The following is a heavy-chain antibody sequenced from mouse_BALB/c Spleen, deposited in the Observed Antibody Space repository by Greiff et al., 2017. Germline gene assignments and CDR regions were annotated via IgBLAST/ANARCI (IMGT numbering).Heavy chain of an antibody. J-gene: IGHJ2*01. Sequence: VQLKESGPELVKPGASVKIPCKASGYTFTDYNMDWVKQSHGKSLEWIGDINPNNGGTIYNQKFKGKATLTVDKSSSTAYMELRSLTSEDTAVYYCASRHYYGYYFDYWGQGTTLTVSS. CDR3: ASRHYYGYYFDY. CDR2: INPNNGGT. CDR1: GYTFTDYN. V-gene: IGHV1-18*01. D-gene: IGHD1-2*01.